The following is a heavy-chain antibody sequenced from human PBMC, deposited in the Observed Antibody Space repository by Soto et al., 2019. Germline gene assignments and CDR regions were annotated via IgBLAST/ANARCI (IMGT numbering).Heavy chain of an antibody. Sequence: GGSLRLSCAASGFTFSSYGMHWVRQAPGKGLEWVAVISYDGSNKYYADSVKGRFTISRDNSKNTLYLQMNSLRAEDTAVYYCALLWFGELLHDPYYYYMDVWGKGTTVTVSS. CDR1: GFTFSSYG. J-gene: IGHJ6*03. V-gene: IGHV3-30*03. CDR2: ISYDGSNK. CDR3: ALLWFGELLHDPYYYYMDV. D-gene: IGHD3-10*01.